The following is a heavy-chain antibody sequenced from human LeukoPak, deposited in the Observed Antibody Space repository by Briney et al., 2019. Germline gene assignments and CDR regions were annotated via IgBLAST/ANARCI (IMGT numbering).Heavy chain of an antibody. CDR3: ARDPSSGWYDY. CDR1: GGTFSSYT. J-gene: IGHJ4*02. V-gene: IGHV1-69*04. CDR2: IIPILGIA. D-gene: IGHD6-19*01. Sequence: ASVKVSCKASGGTFSSYTISWVRQAPGQGLEWMGRIIPILGIANYAQKFQGRVTITADKSTSTAYMELSSLRSEDTAVYYCARDPSSGWYDYWSQGTLVTVSS.